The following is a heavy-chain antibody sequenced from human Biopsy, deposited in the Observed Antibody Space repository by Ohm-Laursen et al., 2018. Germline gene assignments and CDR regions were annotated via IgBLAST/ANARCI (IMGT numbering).Heavy chain of an antibody. Sequence: SETLSLTCSVSGGSINSGGHFWGWVRQSPGKGLEWIGYIYDNGDTYYNPSLMSLVSISADTSKNQVSLRLSSVTAADPAVYYCASAGYNPDWNFDLWGRGTRATVSS. CDR1: GGSINSGGHF. D-gene: IGHD5-24*01. CDR3: ASAGYNPDWNFDL. CDR2: IYDNGDT. V-gene: IGHV4-31*01. J-gene: IGHJ2*01.